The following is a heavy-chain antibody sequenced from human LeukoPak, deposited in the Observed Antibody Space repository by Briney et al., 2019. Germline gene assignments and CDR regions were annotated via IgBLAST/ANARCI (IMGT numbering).Heavy chain of an antibody. Sequence: SETLSLTCAVSGYSISSGYYWGWIRQPPGKGLEWIGSIYHSGSTYYNPSLKSRVTISVDTSKNQFSLKLSSVTAADTAVYYCARASFSIAVAGTLGAFDIWGQGTMVTVSS. V-gene: IGHV4-38-2*01. CDR2: IYHSGST. D-gene: IGHD6-19*01. CDR3: ARASFSIAVAGTLGAFDI. CDR1: GYSISSGYY. J-gene: IGHJ3*02.